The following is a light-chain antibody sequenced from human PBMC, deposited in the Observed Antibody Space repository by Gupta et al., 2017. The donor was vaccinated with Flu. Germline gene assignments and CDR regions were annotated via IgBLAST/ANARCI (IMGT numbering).Light chain of an antibody. CDR3: LSEARIGDYVV. Sequence: ELTQPPSVSVSPGQTATIVCSGDALSREFAYWYQQKPGQAPVLLIHKDSERSSGIPERFSGSSSGTTVTLTISGVQAEDEADYYCLSEARIGDYVVFGGGTKLTVL. J-gene: IGLJ3*02. V-gene: IGLV3-25*03. CDR1: ALSREF. CDR2: KDS.